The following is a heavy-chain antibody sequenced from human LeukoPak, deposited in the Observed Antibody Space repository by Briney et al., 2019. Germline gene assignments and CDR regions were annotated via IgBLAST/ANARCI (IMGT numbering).Heavy chain of an antibody. V-gene: IGHV3-23*01. D-gene: IGHD3-22*01. CDR2: FSAGGGST. CDR3: ARDPHDYYDSSGYYYGGDFDY. J-gene: IGHJ4*02. CDR1: GFTFRSYD. Sequence: GGSLRLSCAAAGFTFRSYDMSWVRQAPGKGLEWVSTFSAGGGSTYYADSVKGRFTISRDSSKNTLYLQMNSLRAEDTAVYYCARDPHDYYDSSGYYYGGDFDYWGQGTLVTVSS.